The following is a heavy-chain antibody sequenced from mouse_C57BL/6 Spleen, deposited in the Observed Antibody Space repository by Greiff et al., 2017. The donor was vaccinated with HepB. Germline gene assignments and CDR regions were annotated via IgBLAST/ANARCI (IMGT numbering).Heavy chain of an antibody. D-gene: IGHD2-1*01. V-gene: IGHV1-80*01. CDR2: IYPGDGDT. CDR3: ARSGNYDYAMDY. J-gene: IGHJ4*01. CDR1: GYAFSSYW. Sequence: VKVVESGAELVKPGASVKISCKASGYAFSSYWMNWVKQRPGKGLEWIGQIYPGDGDTNYNGKFKGKATLTADKSSSTAYMQLSSLTSEDSAVYFCARSGNYDYAMDYWGQGTSVTVSS.